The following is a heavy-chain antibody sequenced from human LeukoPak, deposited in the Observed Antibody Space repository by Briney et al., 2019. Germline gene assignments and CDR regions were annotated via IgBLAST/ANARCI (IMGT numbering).Heavy chain of an antibody. CDR3: VRVINGFIDY. D-gene: IGHD2-8*01. V-gene: IGHV1-18*01. Sequence: GASVKVSCKASGYTFISYGISWVRQAPGQGLEWMGWITTSNGNTNYAQKFQGKFTMTSDTSTSTAYMELRSLRSDDTAMYYCVRVINGFIDYWGQGTLVTVSS. CDR1: GYTFISYG. J-gene: IGHJ4*02. CDR2: ITTSNGNT.